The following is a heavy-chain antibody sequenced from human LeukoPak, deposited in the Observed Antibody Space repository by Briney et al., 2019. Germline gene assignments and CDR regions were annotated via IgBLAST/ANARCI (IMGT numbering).Heavy chain of an antibody. Sequence: ASVKVSCKASGGTFSSYALSWVREARGQGLECMGRIIPILGIANYAQKFQGRVTITAHKSTSTAYMELSSLRSEDTAVYYCASGDCSGGSCYEYFDYWGQGTLVTVSS. V-gene: IGHV1-69*04. CDR3: ASGDCSGGSCYEYFDY. J-gene: IGHJ4*02. CDR1: GGTFSSYA. CDR2: IIPILGIA. D-gene: IGHD2-15*01.